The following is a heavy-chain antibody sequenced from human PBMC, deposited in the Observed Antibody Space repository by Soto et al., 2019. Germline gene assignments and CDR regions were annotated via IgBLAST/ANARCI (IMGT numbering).Heavy chain of an antibody. J-gene: IGHJ6*02. V-gene: IGHV1-46*01. CDR1: GFIFSKYY. D-gene: IGHD5-12*01. Sequence: GASVKVSCKASGFIFSKYYMHWVRQAPGRGLEWVGIINPSGTRTSCAPKFQGRITMTRDTSTSTVYMELSSLTSDDTAVYYCARDKDRLQLGGNYYYGMDVWG. CDR3: ARDKDRLQLGGNYYYGMDV. CDR2: INPSGTRT.